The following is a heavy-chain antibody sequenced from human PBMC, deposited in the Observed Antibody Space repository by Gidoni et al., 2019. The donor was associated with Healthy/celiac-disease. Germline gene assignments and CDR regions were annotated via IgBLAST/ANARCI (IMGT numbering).Heavy chain of an antibody. D-gene: IGHD6-19*01. Sequence: QVQLQQWGAGRLKPSETLSLTCAVYGGSCSGYYWSWIRQPSGKGLEWIGEINHSGSTNYHPSLKSPVTLSVDTSKNQFSLKLSSVTAADPAVYYCARVRRSWVRPSSGYDYWGQGTLVTVSS. V-gene: IGHV4-34*01. J-gene: IGHJ4*02. CDR1: GGSCSGYY. CDR3: ARVRRSWVRPSSGYDY. CDR2: INHSGST.